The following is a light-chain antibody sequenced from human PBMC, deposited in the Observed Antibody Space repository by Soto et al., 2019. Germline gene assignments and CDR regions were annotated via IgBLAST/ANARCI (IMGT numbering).Light chain of an antibody. V-gene: IGKV3-11*01. CDR2: DSS. Sequence: EIVLTQSPATLSLSPGERATLSCRASQSVSSYLAWYQQKPGQAPRLLIYDSSNRATGIPVRFSGSGSGTAFTLTISSLEPEDFAVYFCQQRSNWPPITFGQGTRLEIK. J-gene: IGKJ5*01. CDR3: QQRSNWPPIT. CDR1: QSVSSY.